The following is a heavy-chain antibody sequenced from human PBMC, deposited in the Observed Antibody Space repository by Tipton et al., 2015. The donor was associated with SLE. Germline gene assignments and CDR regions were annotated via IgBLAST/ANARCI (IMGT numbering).Heavy chain of an antibody. D-gene: IGHD3/OR15-3a*01. V-gene: IGHV4-59*01. CDR2: IYYNGNT. J-gene: IGHJ5*02. CDR3: ARGGFWTDP. CDR1: GGSISSYY. Sequence: TLSLTCTVSGGSISSYYWSWIRQPPGKGLEWIGYIYYNGNTNYNPSLKSRVTISVDTSKNQFSLKLGSVTAADTAMYFCARGGFWTDPWGQGTLVTVSS.